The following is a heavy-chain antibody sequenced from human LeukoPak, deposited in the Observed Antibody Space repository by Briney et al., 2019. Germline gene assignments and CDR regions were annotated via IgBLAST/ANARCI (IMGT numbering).Heavy chain of an antibody. V-gene: IGHV4-59*02. CDR3: ARDNWNYGSSMDV. D-gene: IGHD1-7*01. Sequence: GSLRLSCAASGFSVSGKFMSWVRQAPGKGLEWIGYIYYSGSTNYNPSLKSRVTISVDTSKNQFSLKLSSVTAADTAVYHCARDNWNYGSSMDVWGQGTTVTVSS. CDR1: GFSVSGKF. J-gene: IGHJ6*02. CDR2: IYYSGST.